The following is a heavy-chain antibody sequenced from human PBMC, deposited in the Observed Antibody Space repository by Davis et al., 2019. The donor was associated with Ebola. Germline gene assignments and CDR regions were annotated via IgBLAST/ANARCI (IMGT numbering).Heavy chain of an antibody. Sequence: MPSETLSLTCAVSGGSISSDAHWTWVRQSPGKGLEWIGEIYQSGSTNYSPSLKSRVTMSVDKSKNQFSLNLRSVTAADTALYYCGREGRDYFDSSGRHAYYFYAIDVWGQGTTVTVSS. CDR3: GREGRDYFDSSGRHAYYFYAIDV. CDR1: GGSISSDAH. V-gene: IGHV4-4*02. D-gene: IGHD3-22*01. J-gene: IGHJ6*02. CDR2: IYQSGST.